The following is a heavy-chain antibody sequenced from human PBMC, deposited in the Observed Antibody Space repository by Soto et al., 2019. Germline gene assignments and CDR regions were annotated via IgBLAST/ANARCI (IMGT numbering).Heavy chain of an antibody. V-gene: IGHV3-23*01. CDR1: GFTFSTYA. CDR3: AHPRGYGVFDAYDI. Sequence: PGGSLRLSCVASGFTFSTYAMSWVRQAPGKGLEWVSALTPSGGEAYYADSVEGRFTISRDNSMNALYLQMNSLRIEDTAVYYCAHPRGYGVFDAYDIWGQGXMVTV. CDR2: LTPSGGEA. D-gene: IGHD4-17*01. J-gene: IGHJ3*02.